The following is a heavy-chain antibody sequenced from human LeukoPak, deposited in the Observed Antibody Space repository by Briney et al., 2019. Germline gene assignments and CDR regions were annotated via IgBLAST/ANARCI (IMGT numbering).Heavy chain of an antibody. V-gene: IGHV1-8*01. D-gene: IGHD1-1*01. CDR3: ASAALVNTNWYYFDY. J-gene: IGHJ4*02. CDR1: GYTFISYD. CDR2: MNPNSGNT. Sequence: GASVKVSCKASGYTFISYDINWVRQATGQGLEWMGWMNPNSGNTGYAQKFQGGVTMTRNTSISTAYMELSSLRSEDTAVYYCASAALVNTNWYYFDYWGQGTLVTVPS.